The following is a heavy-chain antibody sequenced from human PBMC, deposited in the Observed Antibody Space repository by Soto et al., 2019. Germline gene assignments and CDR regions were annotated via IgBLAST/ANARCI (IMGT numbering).Heavy chain of an antibody. J-gene: IGHJ6*02. V-gene: IGHV1-46*01. CDR3: ARAVAPFYYYNGMDV. CDR1: GYTFTTYY. CDR2: IIPSGGST. D-gene: IGHD2-15*01. Sequence: ASVKVSCKASGYTFTTYYMHWVRQAPGQGLEWVGTIIPSGGSTSYAQKFQGRVTMTRDTSTSTAYMELSSLTSEDTAVYYCARAVAPFYYYNGMDVWGQGTTVTVSS.